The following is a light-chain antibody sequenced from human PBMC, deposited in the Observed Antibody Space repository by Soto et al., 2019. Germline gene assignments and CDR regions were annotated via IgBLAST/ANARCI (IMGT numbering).Light chain of an antibody. CDR3: QQSCSSPLT. CDR1: QSINSN. Sequence: DIQMTQSPSSLSASVGDRVTITCRASQSINSNLNWYQQKPGKAPKVLIYAASSLQSGVPSRFSGSGSGTDFTLTISSLQPEDFATYLCQQSCSSPLTFGGGTKVEIK. CDR2: AAS. J-gene: IGKJ4*01. V-gene: IGKV1-39*01.